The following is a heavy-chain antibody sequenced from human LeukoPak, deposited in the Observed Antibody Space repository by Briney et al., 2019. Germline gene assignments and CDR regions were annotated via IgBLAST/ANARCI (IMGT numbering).Heavy chain of an antibody. CDR2: ISSSSSTT. Sequence: GGSLRLSCAASGFTFSSYEMNWVRQAPGKGLEWVSYISSSSSTTYYADSVRGRFSIFRDNARNSLYLQMNSLRAEDTAVYYCARECGGDCSDAFDPSGQGKMLTASS. D-gene: IGHD2-21*02. J-gene: IGHJ3*01. CDR3: ARECGGDCSDAFDP. V-gene: IGHV3-48*03. CDR1: GFTFSSYE.